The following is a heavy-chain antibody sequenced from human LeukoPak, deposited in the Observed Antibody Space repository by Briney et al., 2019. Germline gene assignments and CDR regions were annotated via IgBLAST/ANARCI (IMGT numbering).Heavy chain of an antibody. CDR1: GFIFSSYA. CDR3: AKGANGYYYYGMDV. CDR2: ISGSGGST. V-gene: IGHV3-23*01. J-gene: IGHJ6*02. Sequence: PGGSLRLSCAASGFIFSSYAMRWVRQDPGKGLEWVSAISGSGGSTYYADSVKGRFTISRDNSKNTLYLQMNSLRAEDTAVYYCAKGANGYYYYGMDVWGQGTTVTVSS.